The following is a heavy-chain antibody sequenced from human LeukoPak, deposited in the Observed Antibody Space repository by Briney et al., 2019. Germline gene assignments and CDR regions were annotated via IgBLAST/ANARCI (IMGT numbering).Heavy chain of an antibody. CDR3: ARDREYHRPSGCFDP. J-gene: IGHJ5*02. Sequence: PGRSLRLSCAASGFTFSSYGMHWVRQAPGKGLEWVAVIWYDGSNKYYADSVKGRFTVSRDNSKNTLYLQMNSPRAEDTAVYYCARDREYHRPSGCFDPWGQGTLVTVSS. CDR1: GFTFSSYG. CDR2: IWYDGSNK. D-gene: IGHD2-2*01. V-gene: IGHV3-33*01.